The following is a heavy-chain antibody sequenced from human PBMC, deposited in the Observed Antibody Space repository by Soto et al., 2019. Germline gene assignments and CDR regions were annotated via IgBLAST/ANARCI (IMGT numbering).Heavy chain of an antibody. CDR1: GGSLSSGDYY. J-gene: IGHJ4*01. Sequence: SETLSLTCTVSGGSLSSGDYYWSWIRQPPGKGLEWIGYMYKSESTYYNPSLKSRLTISLDTSMNHFSLYLNSVTAADTALYFCGTGRLGIVDYWGHGALVTVSS. CDR3: GTGRLGIVDY. CDR2: MYKSEST. V-gene: IGHV4-30-4*08.